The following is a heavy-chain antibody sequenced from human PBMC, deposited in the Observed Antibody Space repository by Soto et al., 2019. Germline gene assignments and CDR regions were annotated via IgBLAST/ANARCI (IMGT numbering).Heavy chain of an antibody. CDR1: GFTFSSYE. CDR3: ARGPTVVRGD. CDR2: ISSGGSTM. Sequence: GGSLRLSCSASGFTFSSYEMNWVRQAPGKGLEWVSYISSGGSTMYYADSVEGRFTISRDNAKNSLYLQMNSLRAEDTAVYCCARGPTVVRGDWGQGTLVTVSS. V-gene: IGHV3-48*03. J-gene: IGHJ4*02. D-gene: IGHD4-17*01.